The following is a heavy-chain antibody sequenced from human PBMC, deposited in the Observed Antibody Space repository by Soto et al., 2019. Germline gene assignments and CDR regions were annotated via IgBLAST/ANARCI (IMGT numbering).Heavy chain of an antibody. J-gene: IGHJ6*02. CDR3: ERGPFARHQLLLYHYGMAC. D-gene: IGHD2-2*01. CDR2: IKQDGSEK. Sequence: PGGSLRLSCAVSGFTFSNYWMSWVRQAPGKGLEWVANIKQDGSEKYYVDSVKGRFTISRDNAKNSLYLQMNSLRAEDTAVYYCERGPFARHQLLLYHYGMACWGQGTTVTVSS. CDR1: GFTFSNYW. V-gene: IGHV3-7*04.